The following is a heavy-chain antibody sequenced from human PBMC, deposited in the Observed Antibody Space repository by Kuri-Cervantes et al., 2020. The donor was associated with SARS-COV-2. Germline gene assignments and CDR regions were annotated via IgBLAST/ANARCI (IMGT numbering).Heavy chain of an antibody. CDR1: GGSFSSGDYY. CDR2: IYYSGST. J-gene: IGHJ3*01. Sequence: SETLSPTCTVSGGSFSSGDYYWSWIRQPPGKGLEWIGYIYYSGSTYHNPCLKSRVTISVDTSKNHFSLKLSSVTAADTAVYYCAIMPDYDFWSGYLNEAFDFWGQGTMVTVSS. CDR3: AIMPDYDFWSGYLNEAFDF. D-gene: IGHD3-3*01. V-gene: IGHV4-30-4*08.